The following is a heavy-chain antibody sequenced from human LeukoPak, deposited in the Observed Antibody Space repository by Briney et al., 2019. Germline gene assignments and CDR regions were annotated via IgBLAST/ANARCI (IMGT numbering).Heavy chain of an antibody. CDR1: GFTLSKYW. D-gene: IGHD6-19*01. V-gene: IGHV3-74*01. Sequence: GGSLRLSCAASGFTLSKYWMLWVRQAPGKGLESVSRINTDGTVTTYADYVKGRFTVSRDNADNTMFLQMNSVRDEDTAVYYCATKQWLAPPPDSWGQGTPVTVSS. CDR2: INTDGTVT. CDR3: ATKQWLAPPPDS. J-gene: IGHJ4*02.